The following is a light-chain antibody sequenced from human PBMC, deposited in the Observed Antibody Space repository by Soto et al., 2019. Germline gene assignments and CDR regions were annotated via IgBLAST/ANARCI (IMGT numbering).Light chain of an antibody. CDR2: ANI. CDR1: SSNIGAGYD. CDR3: QSYDSSLSGYV. Sequence: QSVLTQPPSVSAAPGQRVTISCAGSSSNIGAGYDVHWYLQIPGTAPQLLIYANINRPSGVPDRFSGSKSGTSASLAITGLQAEDEADYYCQSYDSSLSGYVFGTGTKVTVL. V-gene: IGLV1-40*01. J-gene: IGLJ1*01.